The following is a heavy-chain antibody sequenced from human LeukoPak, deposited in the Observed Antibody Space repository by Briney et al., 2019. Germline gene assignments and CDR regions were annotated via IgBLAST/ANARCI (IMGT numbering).Heavy chain of an antibody. CDR3: AKARDGLIGDAFDI. J-gene: IGHJ3*02. CDR1: GFTFDDYA. CDR2: ISWNSGSI. Sequence: GRSLRLSCAASGFTFDDYAMHWVRQAPRKGLEWVSGISWNSGSIGYADSVKGRFTISRDNAKNSLYLQMNSLRAEDTALYYCAKARDGLIGDAFDIWGQGTMVTVSS. V-gene: IGHV3-9*01. D-gene: IGHD5-24*01.